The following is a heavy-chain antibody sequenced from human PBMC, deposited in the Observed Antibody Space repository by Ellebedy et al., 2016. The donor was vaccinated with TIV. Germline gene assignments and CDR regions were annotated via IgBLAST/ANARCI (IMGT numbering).Heavy chain of an antibody. CDR2: IYYSGST. J-gene: IGHJ6*03. CDR1: GGSVSSGSYY. D-gene: IGHD3-3*01. V-gene: IGHV4-39*01. Sequence: SETLSLXXTVSGGSVSSGSYYWSWIRQPPGKGLEWIGSIYYSGSTYYNPSLKSRVTISVDTSKNQFSLKLSSVTAADTAVYYCARRRGWSGYYGTYYYYMDVWGKGTTVTVSS. CDR3: ARRRGWSGYYGTYYYYMDV.